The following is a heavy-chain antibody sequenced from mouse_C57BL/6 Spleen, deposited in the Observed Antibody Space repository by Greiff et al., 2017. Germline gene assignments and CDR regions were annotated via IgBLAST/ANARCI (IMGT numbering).Heavy chain of an antibody. CDR3: ASYHYYAMDY. V-gene: IGHV1-81*01. CDR1: GYTFTSYG. J-gene: IGHJ4*01. CDR2: IYPRSGNT. D-gene: IGHD5-5*01. Sequence: VQLVESGAELARPGASVKLSCKASGYTFTSYGISWVKQRTGQGLEWIGEIYPRSGNTYYNEKFKGKATLTADKSSSTAYMELRSLTSEDSAVYFCASYHYYAMDYWGQGTSVTVSS.